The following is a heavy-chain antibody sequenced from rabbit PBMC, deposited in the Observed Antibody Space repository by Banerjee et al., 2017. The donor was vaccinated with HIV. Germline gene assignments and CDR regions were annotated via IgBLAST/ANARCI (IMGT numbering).Heavy chain of an antibody. V-gene: IGHV1S40*01. CDR2: IYAGSSGST. CDR3: ARTDTGAGYGTFNL. D-gene: IGHD7-1*01. Sequence: QSLEESGGDLVKPGASLTLTCEASGFSFSSGYYVCWVRQAPGKGLEWIACIYAGSSGSTYYASWAKGRFTISKISSTTVTLQMTSLTAADTATYFCARTDTGAGYGTFNLWGPGTLVTVS. J-gene: IGHJ4*01. CDR1: GFSFSSGYY.